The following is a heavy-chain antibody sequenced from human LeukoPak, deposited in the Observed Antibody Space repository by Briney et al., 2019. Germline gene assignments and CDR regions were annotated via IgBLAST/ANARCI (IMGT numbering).Heavy chain of an antibody. Sequence: GSSVKLSCKASGRTFSSYAITWVRQAPGQGLERLGGIIPIFGTANYAQKFQGRVTITADKSTSTAYMELSSLRSEDMAVYYCARAELGYCSSTSCYAFDYWGQGTLVTVSS. CDR1: GRTFSSYA. D-gene: IGHD2-2*01. CDR2: IIPIFGTA. CDR3: ARAELGYCSSTSCYAFDY. J-gene: IGHJ4*02. V-gene: IGHV1-69*06.